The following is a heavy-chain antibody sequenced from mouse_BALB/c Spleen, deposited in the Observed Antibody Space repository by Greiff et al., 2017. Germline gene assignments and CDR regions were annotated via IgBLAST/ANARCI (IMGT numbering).Heavy chain of an antibody. V-gene: IGHV1S137*01. CDR2: ISTYYGDA. CDR1: GYTFTDYA. Sequence: VQLHQSGAELVRPGVSVKISCKGSGYTFTDYAMHWVKQSHAKSLEWIGVISTYYGDASYNQKFKGKATMTVDKSSSTAYMELARLTSEDSAIYYCAKGEMGYWGQGTSVTVSS. CDR3: AKGEMGY. J-gene: IGHJ4*01.